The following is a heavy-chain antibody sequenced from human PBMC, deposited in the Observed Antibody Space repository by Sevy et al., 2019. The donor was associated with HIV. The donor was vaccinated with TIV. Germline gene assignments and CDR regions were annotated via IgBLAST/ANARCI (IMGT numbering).Heavy chain of an antibody. CDR1: GASISSGGYS. V-gene: IGHV4-30-2*01. CDR3: ARGRVGDTSRYYGAFDV. Sequence: SETLSLTCAVSGASISSGGYSWNWIRQPPGKGLEWMGYIFQSGATYYIPSLQSRVTISVDMSKNQFSLNLRSLTVADTAVYYCARGRVGDTSRYYGAFDVWGQGTTVT. D-gene: IGHD6-13*01. CDR2: IFQSGAT. J-gene: IGHJ3*01.